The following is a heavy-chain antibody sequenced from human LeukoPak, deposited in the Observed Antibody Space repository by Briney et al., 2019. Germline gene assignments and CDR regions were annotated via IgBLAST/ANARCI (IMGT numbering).Heavy chain of an antibody. J-gene: IGHJ5*02. V-gene: IGHV3-23*01. CDR3: AKLWTRWFEDENWFDP. CDR1: GFTFSSYA. CDR2: ISGSGGST. Sequence: GGSLRLSCAASGFTFSSYAMSWVRQAPGKGLEWVSAISGSGGSTYYADSVKGRFTISRDNSKNTLYLQMNSLRAEDTAVYYCAKLWTRWFEDENWFDPWGQGTLVTVSS. D-gene: IGHD3-10*01.